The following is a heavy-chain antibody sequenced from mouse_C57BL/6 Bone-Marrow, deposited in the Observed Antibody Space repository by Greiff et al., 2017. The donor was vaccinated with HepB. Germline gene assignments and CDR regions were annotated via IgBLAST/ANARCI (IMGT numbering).Heavy chain of an antibody. V-gene: IGHV1-82*01. D-gene: IGHD2-4*01. CDR1: GYAFSSSW. J-gene: IGHJ3*01. Sequence: VQLQESGPELVKPGASVKISCKASGYAFSSSWMNWVKQRPGKGLEWIGRIYPGDGDTNYNGKFKGKATLTADKSSSTAYMQLSSLTSEDSAVYFCAFIYYDYDFAYWGQGTLVTVSA. CDR3: AFIYYDYDFAY. CDR2: IYPGDGDT.